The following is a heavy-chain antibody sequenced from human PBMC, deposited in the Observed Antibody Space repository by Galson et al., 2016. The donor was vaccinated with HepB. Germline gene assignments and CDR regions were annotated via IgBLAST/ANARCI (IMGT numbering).Heavy chain of an antibody. CDR1: TFSSYA. V-gene: IGHV3-23*01. CDR3: AKDEITIFGVANS. D-gene: IGHD3-3*01. Sequence: TFSSYAMSWVRQAPGKGLEWVSVISGAGGITYCADSVKGRFTISRDNSKHTLYLHMNSLRAEDTAVCYCAKDEITIFGVANSWGQGTLVTVSS. J-gene: IGHJ4*02. CDR2: ISGAGGIT.